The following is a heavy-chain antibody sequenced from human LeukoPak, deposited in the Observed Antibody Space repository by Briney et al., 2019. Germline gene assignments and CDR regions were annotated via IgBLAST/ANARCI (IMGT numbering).Heavy chain of an antibody. CDR1: GFTFSSYA. CDR2: VTDRGGNT. Sequence: GASLRLSCAASGFTFSSYAMTWVRQAPGKGLEWVSSVTDRGGNTYYADSVKGRFTISRDNSKNTLYLQMNSLRAEDTAVYYCAKVRLKAVAGCFDYWGQGTLVTVSS. J-gene: IGHJ4*02. CDR3: AKVRLKAVAGCFDY. V-gene: IGHV3-23*01. D-gene: IGHD6-19*01.